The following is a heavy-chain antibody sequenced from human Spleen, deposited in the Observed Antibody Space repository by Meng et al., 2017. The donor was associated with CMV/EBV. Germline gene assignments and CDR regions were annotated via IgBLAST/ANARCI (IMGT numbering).Heavy chain of an antibody. Sequence: SGPTLVKPTQTLTLTCTFSGFSLSTSGMRVSWIRQPPGKALEWLARIDWDDDKFFSTSLRTRLTISKVTSKNQVVLTMTNMDPVDTATYYCARSASNYYYYGMDVWGQGTTVTVSS. CDR2: IDWDDDK. CDR1: GFSLSTSGMR. CDR3: ARSASNYYYYGMDV. J-gene: IGHJ6*02. V-gene: IGHV2-70D*14.